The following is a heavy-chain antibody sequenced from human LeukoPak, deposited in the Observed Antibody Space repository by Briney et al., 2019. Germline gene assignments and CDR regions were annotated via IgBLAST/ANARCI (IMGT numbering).Heavy chain of an antibody. D-gene: IGHD2-2*01. Sequence: SEPLSLTCTVSGYSISSGYYWGWIRQPPGKGLEWIASIYHSGSTYHNPSLKSRVTISVDTSKKQFSLKLSSVTAADTAVYYCARDPCDSTSCQRRDAFDMWGQGTMVTASS. CDR1: GYSISSGYY. J-gene: IGHJ3*02. V-gene: IGHV4-38-2*02. CDR2: IYHSGST. CDR3: ARDPCDSTSCQRRDAFDM.